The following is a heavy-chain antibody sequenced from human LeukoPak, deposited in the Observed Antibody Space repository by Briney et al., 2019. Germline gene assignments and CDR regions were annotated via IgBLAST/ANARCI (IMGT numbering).Heavy chain of an antibody. CDR3: AKVVPAAKVADVLGYNWFDP. CDR1: EYTFTGYY. V-gene: IGHV1-2*02. Sequence: GASVKVSCKASEYTFTGYYMHWVRQAPGQGLEGMGWINPNSGGTNYAQKFQGRVTMTRDTSISTAYMELSRLRSDDTAVYYCAKVVPAAKVADVLGYNWFDPWGQGTLVTVSS. J-gene: IGHJ5*02. CDR2: INPNSGGT. D-gene: IGHD2-2*01.